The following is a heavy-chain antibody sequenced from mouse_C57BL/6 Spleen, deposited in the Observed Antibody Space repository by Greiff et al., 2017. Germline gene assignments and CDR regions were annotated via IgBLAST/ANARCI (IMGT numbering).Heavy chain of an antibody. V-gene: IGHV1-53*01. J-gene: IGHJ4*01. CDR3: ASPITTVVATDNAMDY. CDR1: GYTFTSYW. D-gene: IGHD1-1*01. Sequence: QVQLKQPGTELVKPGASVKLSCKASGYTFTSYWMHWVKQRPGQGLEWIGNINPSNGGTNYNEKFKSKATLTVDKSSSTAYMQLSSLTSEDSAVYYCASPITTVVATDNAMDYWGQGTSVTVSS. CDR2: INPSNGGT.